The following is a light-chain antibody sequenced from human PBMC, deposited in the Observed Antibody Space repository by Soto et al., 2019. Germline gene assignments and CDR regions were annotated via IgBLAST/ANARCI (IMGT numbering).Light chain of an antibody. CDR2: GAS. Sequence: DIQMTQSPSSVSASVGDGVTIXXRASQGIGNYLAWYQHKPGKVPKLXIYGASTLQSRVPSRFSGGGSGTEFTLTISGLQIEDLATYYCQVYNNGPPGFGQGTRLEIK. V-gene: IGKV1-27*01. CDR1: QGIGNY. CDR3: QVYNNGPPG. J-gene: IGKJ5*01.